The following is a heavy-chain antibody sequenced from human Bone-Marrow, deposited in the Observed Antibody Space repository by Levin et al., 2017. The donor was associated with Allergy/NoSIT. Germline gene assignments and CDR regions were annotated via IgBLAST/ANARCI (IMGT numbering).Heavy chain of an antibody. CDR2: IYYTERS. J-gene: IGHJ4*02. Sequence: SQTLSLPCAVSGGSIYNSPYFWAWIRQPPGKGLEWIGSIYYTERSFYNPSLTSRVTISVDTSTNQFSLKLTSVTAADTAVYYCARVSYYGSGNYYEYYFDSWGQGTLVTVSS. V-gene: IGHV4-39*07. CDR1: GGSIYNSPYF. CDR3: ARVSYYGSGNYYEYYFDS. D-gene: IGHD3-10*01.